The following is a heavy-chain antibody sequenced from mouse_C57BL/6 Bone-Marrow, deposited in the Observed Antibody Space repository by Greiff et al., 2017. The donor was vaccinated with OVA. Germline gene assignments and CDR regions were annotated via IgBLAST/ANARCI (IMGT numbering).Heavy chain of an antibody. D-gene: IGHD1-1*01. V-gene: IGHV5-12*01. Sequence: EVHLVESGGGLVQPGGSLKLSCAASGFTFSDYYMYWVRQTPEKRLEWVAYISNGGGSTYYPDTVKGRFTISRDNAKNTLYLQMSRLKSEDTAMYYCARQGAVVDDWYFDVWGTGTTVTVSS. CDR3: ARQGAVVDDWYFDV. J-gene: IGHJ1*03. CDR1: GFTFSDYY. CDR2: ISNGGGST.